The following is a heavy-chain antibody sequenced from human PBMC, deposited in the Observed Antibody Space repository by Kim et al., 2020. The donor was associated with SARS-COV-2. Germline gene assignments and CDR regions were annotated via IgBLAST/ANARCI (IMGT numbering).Heavy chain of an antibody. D-gene: IGHD1-26*01. CDR1: GFTFSSYA. V-gene: IGHV3-23*01. CDR3: AKDLVGATYDAFDI. J-gene: IGHJ3*02. CDR2: ISGST. Sequence: GGSLRLSCTASGFTFSSYAMSWVRQAPGKGLEWVSAISGSTYYVDSVKGRFTISRDNSKNTLHLQMNSLRAEDTAVYYCAKDLVGATYDAFDIWGQGTMVTVSS.